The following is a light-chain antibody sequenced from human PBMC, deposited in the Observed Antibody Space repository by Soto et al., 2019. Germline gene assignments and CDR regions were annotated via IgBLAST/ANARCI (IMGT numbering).Light chain of an antibody. CDR3: QQYGSSSTWT. Sequence: EIVLTQSPGTLSLSPGERATLSCRASQSVSSAYLAWYQHKPGQPPTLLIYAPSSRVTGIPDRFSGSGSGPDFPLTISRLEPEDFAVYYCQQYGSSSTWTFGQGTKVEIK. V-gene: IGKV3-20*01. CDR1: QSVSSAY. CDR2: APS. J-gene: IGKJ1*01.